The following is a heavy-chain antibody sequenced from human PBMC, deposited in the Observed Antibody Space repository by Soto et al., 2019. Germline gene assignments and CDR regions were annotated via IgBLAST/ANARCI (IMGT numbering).Heavy chain of an antibody. CDR2: IYFTGST. D-gene: IGHD3-10*01. V-gene: IGHV4-59*01. Sequence: ASETLSLTCTVSGGSISSYYWSWIRQPPGKGLEWLGYIYFTGSTSYNPSLKSRVTISGDTSKNQFSLKLSSVTAADTAVYYCAREGFGDRNFDYWGRGTLVTVSS. J-gene: IGHJ4*02. CDR1: GGSISSYY. CDR3: AREGFGDRNFDY.